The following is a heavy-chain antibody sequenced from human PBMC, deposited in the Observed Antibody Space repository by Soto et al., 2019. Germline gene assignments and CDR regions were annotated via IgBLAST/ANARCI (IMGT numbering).Heavy chain of an antibody. CDR1: GFTFSSYG. J-gene: IGHJ4*02. V-gene: IGHV3-33*01. D-gene: IGHD3-22*01. CDR2: IWYDGSNK. Sequence: QVQLVESGGGVVQPGRSLRLSCAASGFTFSSYGMHWVRQAPGKGLEWVAVIWYDGSNKYYADSVKGRFTISRDNSKNTLYLQMNSLRAEDTAVYYCARDHPYYYDSSGYFAPRSWGQGTLVTVSS. CDR3: ARDHPYYYDSSGYFAPRS.